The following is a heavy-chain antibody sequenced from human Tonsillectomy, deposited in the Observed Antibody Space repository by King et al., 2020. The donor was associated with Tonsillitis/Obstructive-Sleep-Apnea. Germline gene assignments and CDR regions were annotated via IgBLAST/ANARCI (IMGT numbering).Heavy chain of an antibody. Sequence: VQLVESGAEVKKPVESLKISCKGSGYSFTTDWIGWVRQMPGNGLEWMGIIYPGDSDTRYSPSFQGQVTISADKSISTAYLQWSSLKASDTAIYYCAKRVAGYCSSTSCPDAFDIWGQGTMVTVSS. J-gene: IGHJ3*02. CDR2: IYPGDSDT. D-gene: IGHD2-2*01. CDR1: GYSFTTDW. CDR3: AKRVAGYCSSTSCPDAFDI. V-gene: IGHV5-51*01.